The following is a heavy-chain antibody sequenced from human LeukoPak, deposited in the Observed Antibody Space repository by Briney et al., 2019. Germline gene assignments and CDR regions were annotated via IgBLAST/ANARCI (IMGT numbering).Heavy chain of an antibody. Sequence: SETLSLTCAVYGGSFSGYYWSWIRQPPGKGLEWIGYIYHSGSSYYNPSLKSRVTISVDRSRNQFSLKLSSVTAADTAVYYCARTVVRGYGMDVWGQGTTVTVSS. J-gene: IGHJ6*02. CDR1: GGSFSGYY. V-gene: IGHV4-30-2*01. CDR3: ARTVVRGYGMDV. CDR2: IYHSGSS. D-gene: IGHD3-10*01.